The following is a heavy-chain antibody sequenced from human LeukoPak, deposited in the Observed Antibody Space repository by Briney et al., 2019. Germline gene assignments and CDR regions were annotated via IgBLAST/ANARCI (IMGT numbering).Heavy chain of an antibody. J-gene: IGHJ3*02. CDR3: ARYLRTPDVAFDI. CDR2: IYSGGSI. V-gene: IGHV3-66*01. D-gene: IGHD4-23*01. CDR1: GFTVSSNY. Sequence: GGSLTLSCAASGFTVSSNYMSWVRQARGEGLEWVSIIYSGGSIYYADSVKGRFTISRDNSKNTLYLQMNSLRAEDTAVYYCARYLRTPDVAFDIWGQGTMVTVSS.